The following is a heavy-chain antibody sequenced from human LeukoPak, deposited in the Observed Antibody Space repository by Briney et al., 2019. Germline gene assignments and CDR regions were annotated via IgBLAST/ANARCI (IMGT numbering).Heavy chain of an antibody. CDR2: IIPIFGTA. V-gene: IGHV1-69*06. D-gene: IGHD4-17*01. J-gene: IGHJ4*02. CDR3: ASSEGEYGDYDHIDHYFDY. Sequence: GASVKVSCKASGFTFTNYNMHWVRQAPGQGLEWMGGIIPIFGTANYAQKFQGRVTITADKSTSTAYMELSSLRSEDTAVYYCASSEGEYGDYDHIDHYFDYWGQGTLVTVSS. CDR1: GFTFTNYN.